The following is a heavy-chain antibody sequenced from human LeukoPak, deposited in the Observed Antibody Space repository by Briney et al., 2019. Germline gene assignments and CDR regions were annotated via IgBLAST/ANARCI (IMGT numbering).Heavy chain of an antibody. D-gene: IGHD6-13*01. CDR3: ARFKAAAGNYYYYMDV. CDR1: GFTFTTYW. J-gene: IGHJ6*03. Sequence: GGSLRLSCAASGFTFTTYWMSWVRQAPGKGLEWVSGINWNGGSTGYADSVKGRFTISRDNAKNSLYLQMNSLRAEDTALYYCARFKAAAGNYYYYMDVWGKGTTVTVSS. CDR2: INWNGGST. V-gene: IGHV3-20*04.